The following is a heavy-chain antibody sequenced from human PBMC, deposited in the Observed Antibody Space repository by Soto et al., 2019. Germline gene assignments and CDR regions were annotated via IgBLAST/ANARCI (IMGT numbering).Heavy chain of an antibody. V-gene: IGHV3-21*01. Sequence: EVQLVESGGGLVKPGGSLRLSCAASGFTFSSYSMNWVRQAPGKGLEWVSSISSSSSYIYYADSVKGRFTISRDNAKNSLYLQMNSLRAEDTAVYYCARDRRCSGGSCFVYWGQGTLVTVSS. CDR1: GFTFSSYS. J-gene: IGHJ4*02. D-gene: IGHD2-15*01. CDR2: ISSSSSYI. CDR3: ARDRRCSGGSCFVY.